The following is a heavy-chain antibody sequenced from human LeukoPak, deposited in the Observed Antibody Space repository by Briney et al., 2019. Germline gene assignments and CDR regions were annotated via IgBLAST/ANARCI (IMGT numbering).Heavy chain of an antibody. CDR2: INPSGGST. Sequence: GASVKVSCKASGYTFTSYYKHWVRQAPGQGLEWMGIINPSGGSTSYAQKFQGRVTMTRDTSTSTVYMELSSLRSEDTAVYYCAREKLLWFGELLSEEYYFDYWGQGTLVTVSS. V-gene: IGHV1-46*01. D-gene: IGHD3-10*01. CDR1: GYTFTSYY. J-gene: IGHJ4*02. CDR3: AREKLLWFGELLSEEYYFDY.